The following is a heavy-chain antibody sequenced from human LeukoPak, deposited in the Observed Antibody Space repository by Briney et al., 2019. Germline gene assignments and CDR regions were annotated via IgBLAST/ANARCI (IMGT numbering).Heavy chain of an antibody. V-gene: IGHV4-34*01. D-gene: IGHD5-18*01. CDR1: GGSFSGYY. J-gene: IGHJ4*02. Sequence: SETLSLTCAVYGGSFSGYYWSWTRQPPGKGLEWIGEINHSGSTNYNPSLKSRVTISVDTSKDQFSLKLSSVTAADTAVYYCARGLTESVDTAMVTKALYYFDYWGQGTLVTVSS. CDR2: INHSGST. CDR3: ARGLTESVDTAMVTKALYYFDY.